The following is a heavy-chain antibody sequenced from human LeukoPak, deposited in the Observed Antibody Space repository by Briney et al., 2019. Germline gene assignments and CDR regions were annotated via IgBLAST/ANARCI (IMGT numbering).Heavy chain of an antibody. CDR2: IKQDGSEK. Sequence: GGSLRLSCAASGFTFSSYWMSWVRQAPGKGLEWVANIKQDGSEKYYVDSVKGRFTISRDNAKNSLYLQMNSLRAEDTAVYYCARDPLVAGTGYFDYWGQGTLVTVSS. CDR3: ARDPLVAGTGYFDY. J-gene: IGHJ4*02. CDR1: GFTFSSYW. D-gene: IGHD6-19*01. V-gene: IGHV3-7*01.